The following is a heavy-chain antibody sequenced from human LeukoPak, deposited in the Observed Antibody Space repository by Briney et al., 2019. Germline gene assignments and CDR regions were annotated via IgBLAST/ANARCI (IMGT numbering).Heavy chain of an antibody. CDR3: ARQDLELQVEY. CDR2: IYYSGSI. J-gene: IGHJ4*02. CDR1: GFTFGDYA. V-gene: IGHV4-59*01. Sequence: GSLRLSCTASGFTFGDYAMSWVRQAPGKGLEWIGYIYYSGSINYNPSLKSRVTISVDTSKNQFSLKLSSVTAADTAVYYCARQDLELQVEYWGQGTLVTVSS. D-gene: IGHD1-7*01.